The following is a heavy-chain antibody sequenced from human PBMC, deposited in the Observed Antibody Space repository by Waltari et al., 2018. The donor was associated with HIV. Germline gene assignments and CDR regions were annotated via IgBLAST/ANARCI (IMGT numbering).Heavy chain of an antibody. D-gene: IGHD2-15*01. CDR2: IHSTGST. J-gene: IGHJ4*02. Sequence: QLQLRESGPGLVKPLETVALNCSVSGGSITSYIWSWYRQPPAKGLEWIGYIHSTGSTNYSPSLKSRVTISVDTSKTFFSLQLNSVTAAETAIYYCARGIFGGNPGYWGRGTLITVS. V-gene: IGHV4-59*01. CDR3: ARGIFGGNPGY. CDR1: GGSITSYI.